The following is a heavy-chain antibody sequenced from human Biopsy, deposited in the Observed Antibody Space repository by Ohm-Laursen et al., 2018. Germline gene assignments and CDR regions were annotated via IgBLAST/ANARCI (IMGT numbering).Heavy chain of an antibody. CDR1: VGSFSDYG. Sequence: SVKVSYKASVGSFSDYGLSWVRQAPGRGLEWMGRVIPISNTANYAQNFQDRLTITADRSTNTAYMELNSLRSEDTAVYFCATLTEDYGASPDSWGQGTLVVVSS. D-gene: IGHD4-17*01. CDR2: VIPISNTA. CDR3: ATLTEDYGASPDS. V-gene: IGHV1-69*06. J-gene: IGHJ4*02.